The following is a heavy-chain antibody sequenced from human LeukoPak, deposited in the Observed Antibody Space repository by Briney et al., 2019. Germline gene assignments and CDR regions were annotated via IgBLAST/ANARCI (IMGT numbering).Heavy chain of an antibody. CDR1: GFTFSSYW. Sequence: GGSLRLSCAASGFTFSSYWMTWVRQAPGKGLEWVAAVKQDGSEKRYVDSVKDRFAISRDNAKNSLYLQMNRLRAEDTAVYYCARASWGYPFDYWGQGTLVTVSS. D-gene: IGHD5-12*01. J-gene: IGHJ4*02. V-gene: IGHV3-7*01. CDR2: VKQDGSEK. CDR3: ARASWGYPFDY.